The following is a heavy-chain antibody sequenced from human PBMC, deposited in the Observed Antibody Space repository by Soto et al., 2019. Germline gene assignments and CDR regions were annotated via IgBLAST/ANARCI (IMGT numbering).Heavy chain of an antibody. V-gene: IGHV4-34*01. Sequence: QVQLQQWGAGLLKPSETLSLTCAVYGGSFSGYYWSWIRQPPGKGLEWIGEINHSGSTNYNPSLNSRVTISVDTSKNQFSRKLSSVTAADTAVYYCARGGYRVGALGRTWFDPWGQGTLVTVSS. CDR2: INHSGST. CDR1: GGSFSGYY. D-gene: IGHD1-26*01. J-gene: IGHJ5*02. CDR3: ARGGYRVGALGRTWFDP.